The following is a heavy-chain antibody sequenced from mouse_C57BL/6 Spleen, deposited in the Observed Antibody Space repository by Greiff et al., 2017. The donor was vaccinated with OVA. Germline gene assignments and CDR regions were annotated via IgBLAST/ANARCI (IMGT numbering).Heavy chain of an antibody. D-gene: IGHD1-1*01. CDR1: GYTFTSYW. J-gene: IGHJ4*01. CDR3: ARPYYGSSPYYAMDD. CDR2: IYPGSGST. Sequence: QVQLQQPGAELVKPGASVKMSCKASGYTFTSYWITWVKQRPGQGLEWIGDIYPGSGSTNYNEKFKSKATLTVETSSSTAYMQLSSLTSEDSAVYYGARPYYGSSPYYAMDDWGQGTSVTVSS. V-gene: IGHV1-55*01.